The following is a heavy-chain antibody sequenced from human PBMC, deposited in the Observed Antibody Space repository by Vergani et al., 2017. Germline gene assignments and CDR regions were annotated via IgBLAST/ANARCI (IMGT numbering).Heavy chain of an antibody. CDR3: ARVAGGSVGYYLG. D-gene: IGHD3-22*01. J-gene: IGHJ4*02. Sequence: QLQLQQSGPGLLKPSQTLSLTCIVSGDSSNNDDYYWICIRQPPGKGLEWIGSIYYSGSTYPNPSLESRLTMSLDTSRTQFSLNLIAVTAGDTAVYYCARVAGGSVGYYLGWGQGTPVTVSS. CDR1: GDSSNNDDYY. V-gene: IGHV4-30-4*08. CDR2: IYYSGST.